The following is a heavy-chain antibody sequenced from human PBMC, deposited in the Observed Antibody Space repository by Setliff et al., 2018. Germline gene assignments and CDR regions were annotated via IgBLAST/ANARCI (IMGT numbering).Heavy chain of an antibody. J-gene: IGHJ4*02. V-gene: IGHV4-61*09. CDR1: GDSISTGINY. CDR3: ARSLGSGSYYGSRPFHSDY. Sequence: SETLSLTCTVSGDSISTGINYWSWIRQPAGKGLEWTGHIDRSGNTNFNPSLKSRVTISGDRSKNQFSLELSSVTAADTAVYYCARSLGSGSYYGSRPFHSDYWGQGILVTVSS. D-gene: IGHD3-10*01. CDR2: IDRSGNT.